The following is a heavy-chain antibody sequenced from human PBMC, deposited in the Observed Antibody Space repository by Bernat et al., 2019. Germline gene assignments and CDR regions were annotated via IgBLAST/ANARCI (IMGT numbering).Heavy chain of an antibody. Sequence: EVQLVESGGDLVKPGGSLRLSCAASGFTFSNAWMNWVRQAPGKGLEWVSRIKSKTDGGTTDYAAPVKGRFTISRDDLKNTLYLQMNSLKTEDTAVYYCTTAPRGYVDYWGQGTLVTVSS. CDR1: GFTFSNAW. CDR3: TTAPRGYVDY. V-gene: IGHV3-15*07. CDR2: IKSKTDGGTT. D-gene: IGHD3-10*01. J-gene: IGHJ4*02.